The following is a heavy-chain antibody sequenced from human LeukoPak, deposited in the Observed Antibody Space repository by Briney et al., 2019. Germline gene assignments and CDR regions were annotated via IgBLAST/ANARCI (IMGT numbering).Heavy chain of an antibody. Sequence: SETLSLTCTVSGGSISNYYWSWIRQPAGKGLECIGRIYSSGSTNYNPSLKSRVTMSVDTSKNQFSLKLSSVTAADTAVYYCARTSPYFYYGMDVWGQGTTVTVSS. D-gene: IGHD2-2*01. CDR2: IYSSGST. V-gene: IGHV4-4*07. J-gene: IGHJ6*02. CDR3: ARTSPYFYYGMDV. CDR1: GGSISNYY.